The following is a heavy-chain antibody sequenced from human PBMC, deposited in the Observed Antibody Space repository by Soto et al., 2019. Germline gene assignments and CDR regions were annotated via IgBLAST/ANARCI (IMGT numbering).Heavy chain of an antibody. V-gene: IGHV4-59*01. Sequence: SETLSLTCTVSGGSISSYYWSWIRQPPGKGLEWIGYIYYSGSTNYNPSLKSRVNISVDTSKNQFSLKLSSVTAADTAVYYCARVKGGWELLRVYYYYGMDVWGQGTTVTVSS. CDR1: GGSISSYY. D-gene: IGHD1-26*01. CDR3: ARVKGGWELLRVYYYYGMDV. J-gene: IGHJ6*02. CDR2: IYYSGST.